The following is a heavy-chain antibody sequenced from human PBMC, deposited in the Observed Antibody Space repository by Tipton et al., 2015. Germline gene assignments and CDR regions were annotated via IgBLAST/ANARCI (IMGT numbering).Heavy chain of an antibody. CDR2: ISGSGGST. CDR3: AARPGSGTYYLGTFDY. V-gene: IGHV3-23*01. D-gene: IGHD3-10*01. J-gene: IGHJ4*02. Sequence: SLRLSCAASGFTFSSYTMNWFRQAPGKGLEWVSAISGSGGSTYYVDSVKGRFTISRDNSKNTLSLQMNSLRADDTAVYYCAARPGSGTYYLGTFDYWGQGTLVTVSS. CDR1: GFTFSSYT.